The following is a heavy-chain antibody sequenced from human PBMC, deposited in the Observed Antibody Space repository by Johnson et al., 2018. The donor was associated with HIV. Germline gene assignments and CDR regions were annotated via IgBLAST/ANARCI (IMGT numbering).Heavy chain of an antibody. V-gene: IGHV3-13*01. D-gene: IGHD6-13*01. CDR1: GFTFSNAW. Sequence: MLLVESGGGLVQPGRSLRLSCAASGFTFSNAWMSWVRQATGKGLEWVSAIGTAGDTYYPGSVKGRFTISRDNSKNTLYLQMNCLRGEDTAVYYCARVRTAAGFDAFDIWGQGTMVTVSS. J-gene: IGHJ3*02. CDR2: IGTAGDT. CDR3: ARVRTAAGFDAFDI.